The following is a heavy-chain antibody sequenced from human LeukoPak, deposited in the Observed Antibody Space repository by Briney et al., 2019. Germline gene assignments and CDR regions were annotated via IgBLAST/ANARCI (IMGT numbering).Heavy chain of an antibody. CDR1: GFTFSSYE. CDR3: ARDPMDDYAWGSYHDY. Sequence: GGSLRLSCAASGFTFSSYEMNWVRQAPGKGLEWVSYISSSGSTIYYADSVKGRFTISRDNAKNSLYLQMNSLRAEDTAVYYCARDPMDDYAWGSYHDYWGQGTLVTVSS. CDR2: ISSSGSTI. J-gene: IGHJ4*02. V-gene: IGHV3-48*03. D-gene: IGHD3-16*02.